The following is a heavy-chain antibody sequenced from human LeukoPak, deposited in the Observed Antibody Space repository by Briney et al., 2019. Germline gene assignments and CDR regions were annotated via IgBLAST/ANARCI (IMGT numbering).Heavy chain of an antibody. CDR2: ISGSGGST. CDR3: ARDLYADFWSGSVFDY. CDR1: GFSFSSYA. D-gene: IGHD3-3*01. Sequence: GGSLRLSCEASGFSFSSYATSWVRQAPGKGPEWVSGISGSGGSTYYAGSVKGRFTISRDISKNTLYLQMNSLRAEDTAVYYCARDLYADFWSGSVFDYWGRGTLVTVSS. J-gene: IGHJ4*02. V-gene: IGHV3-23*01.